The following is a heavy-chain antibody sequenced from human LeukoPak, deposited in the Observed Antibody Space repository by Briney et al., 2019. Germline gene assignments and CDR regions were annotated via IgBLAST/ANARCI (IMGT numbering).Heavy chain of an antibody. CDR3: AKGPRNYDILTGYYSNYFDY. V-gene: IGHV3-23*01. Sequence: GESLRLSCAASGFTFSSYVMTWVRQAPGEGLEWVSAISGSGASSYYADSVKGRFTISRDNSKNTLYLQMSSLRAEDTAVYYCAKGPRNYDILTGYYSNYFDYWGQGTLVTVSS. D-gene: IGHD3-9*01. J-gene: IGHJ4*02. CDR1: GFTFSSYV. CDR2: ISGSGASS.